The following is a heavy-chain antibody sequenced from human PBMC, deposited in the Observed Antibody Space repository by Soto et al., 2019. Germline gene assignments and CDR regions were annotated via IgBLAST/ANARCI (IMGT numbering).Heavy chain of an antibody. J-gene: IGHJ6*02. D-gene: IGHD5-18*01. CDR1: GYTFTSYY. V-gene: IGHV1-46*01. CDR3: AREGGGYNYAPRGMDV. Sequence: QVQLVQSEAEVKKPGASVKVSCKASGYTFTSYYIHWVRQAPGQGLEWMGIINPRSGSTTYAQKFQGRVTMTRDTSTSTVFMELSSLRSEDTAVYYCAREGGGYNYAPRGMDVWGQGTTVTVSS. CDR2: INPRSGST.